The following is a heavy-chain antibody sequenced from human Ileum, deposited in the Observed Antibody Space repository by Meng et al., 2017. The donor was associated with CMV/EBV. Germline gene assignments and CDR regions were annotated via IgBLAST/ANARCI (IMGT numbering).Heavy chain of an antibody. D-gene: IGHD4-17*01. CDR1: GDFDNNFY. Sequence: QAQRQESGPGLVNPSGPLSLTCTVSGDFDNNFYWRWLRQPAGKGLQWIGRISTSGSNNYNPSLKSRVTMSVDTSKKQFSLKLSSVTAADTAVYYCARSRLRGIYVDYWGQGTLVTVSS. CDR2: ISTSGSN. CDR3: ARSRLRGIYVDY. J-gene: IGHJ4*02. V-gene: IGHV4-4*07.